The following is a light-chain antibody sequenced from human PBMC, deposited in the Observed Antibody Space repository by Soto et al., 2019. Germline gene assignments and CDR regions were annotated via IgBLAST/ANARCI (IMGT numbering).Light chain of an antibody. CDR1: TSDVGGYKY. CDR2: EVN. J-gene: IGLJ3*02. Sequence: QSALTQPASVSGSPGQSVTISCTGTTSDVGGYKYVSWYQQHPGQAPQVMIYEVNNRPSGVSDRFSGSKSGNTASLTISGLRAEDEADYYCTSYSNSATVVFGGGTKLTVL. CDR3: TSYSNSATVV. V-gene: IGLV2-14*01.